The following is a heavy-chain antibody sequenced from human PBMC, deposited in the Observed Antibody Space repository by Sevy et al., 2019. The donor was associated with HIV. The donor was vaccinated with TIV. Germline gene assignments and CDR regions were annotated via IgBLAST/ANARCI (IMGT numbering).Heavy chain of an antibody. CDR1: GFTFSSYS. Sequence: GGSLRLSCAASGFTFSSYSMNWVRQAPGKGLEWVSSISSSSSYIYYADSVKGRFTISRDNAKNSLYLQMNSLRAEDTGVYYCGTGKVNYYDTSVARVWGQGTLVTGSS. D-gene: IGHD3-22*01. J-gene: IGHJ4*02. CDR2: ISSSSSYI. CDR3: GTGKVNYYDTSVARV. V-gene: IGHV3-21*04.